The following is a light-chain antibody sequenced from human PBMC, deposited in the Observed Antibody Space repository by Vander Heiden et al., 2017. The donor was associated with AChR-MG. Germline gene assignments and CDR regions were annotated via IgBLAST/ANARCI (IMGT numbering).Light chain of an antibody. Sequence: DIQMTPSPSSLSASVGDRVTITCRASQSISSYLNWYQQKPGKAPKLLIYAASSLQSGVPSRFSGSGSGTDFTLTISSLQPEDFATYYCQKSYSTPPVTFGGGTKVEIK. CDR3: QKSYSTPPVT. V-gene: IGKV1-39*01. J-gene: IGKJ4*01. CDR2: AAS. CDR1: QSISSY.